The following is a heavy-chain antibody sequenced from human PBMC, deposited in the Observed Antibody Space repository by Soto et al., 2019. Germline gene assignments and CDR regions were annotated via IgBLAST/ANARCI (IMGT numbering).Heavy chain of an antibody. J-gene: IGHJ6*02. V-gene: IGHV1-69*01. CDR1: RDTFSKYA. Sequence: QVQLVQSGAEVKKPGSSVKVSCKASRDTFSKYAFNWVRQAPGQGLEWMGWIIPIFGSRNYAEKFQGRVTITADESTITAYMELRSLRFEDTAVYYCARGETYVGVWGQGTTVTVSS. CDR2: IIPIFGSR. CDR3: ARGETYVGV. D-gene: IGHD3-10*02.